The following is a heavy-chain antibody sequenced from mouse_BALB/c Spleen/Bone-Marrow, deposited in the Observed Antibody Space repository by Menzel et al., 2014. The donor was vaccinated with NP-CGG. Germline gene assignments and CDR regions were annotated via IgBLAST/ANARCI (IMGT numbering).Heavy chain of an antibody. CDR1: GFAFSSYY. CDR3: ARPLYYYGSGPFYAMNY. Sequence: VKLVESGGGLVKPGGSLKLSCAASGFAFSSYYMSWVRQTPEKRLEWVAYISSGGGSTYYPDTVKGRFTISRDNAKNTLYLKMSSLKPEETAMYYCARPLYYYGSGPFYAMNYWGQGTSVTVSS. CDR2: ISSGGGST. D-gene: IGHD1-1*01. J-gene: IGHJ4*01. V-gene: IGHV5-12-1*01.